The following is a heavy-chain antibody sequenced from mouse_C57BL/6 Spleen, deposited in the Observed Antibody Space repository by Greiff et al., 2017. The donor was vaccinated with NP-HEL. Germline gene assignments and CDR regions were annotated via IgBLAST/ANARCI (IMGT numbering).Heavy chain of an antibody. CDR1: GYTFTDYY. D-gene: IGHD1-1*01. J-gene: IGHJ2*01. V-gene: IGHV1-19*01. CDR3: ARDTTVVNYFDY. CDR2: INPYNGGT. Sequence: EVQLQQSGPVLVKPGASVKMSCKASGYTFTDYYMNWVKQSHGKSLEWIGVINPYNGGTSYNQKFKGKATLTVDKSSSTAYMELNSLTSEDSAVYYCARDTTVVNYFDYWGQGTTLTVSS.